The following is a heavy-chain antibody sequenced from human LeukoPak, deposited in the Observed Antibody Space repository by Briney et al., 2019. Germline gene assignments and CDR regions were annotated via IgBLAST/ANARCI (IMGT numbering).Heavy chain of an antibody. CDR3: AREDDDSSGYYYAY. Sequence: SETLSLTCTVSGGSISSGGYYWSWIRQHPGKGLEWIGYIYYSGSTYYNPSLKSRVTISVDTSKNQFSLKLSSVTAADTAVYYWAREDDDSSGYYYAYWGQGTLVTVSS. V-gene: IGHV4-31*03. D-gene: IGHD3-22*01. J-gene: IGHJ4*02. CDR1: GGSISSGGYY. CDR2: IYYSGST.